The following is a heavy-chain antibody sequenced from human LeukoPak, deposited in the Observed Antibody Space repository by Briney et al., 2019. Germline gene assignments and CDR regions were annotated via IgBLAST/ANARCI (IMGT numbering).Heavy chain of an antibody. J-gene: IGHJ4*02. D-gene: IGHD5-18*01. CDR2: ISYDGSNK. Sequence: GGSLTLSCAASGFTFSSYAMHWVGQAPGRGLEGVAVISYDGSNKYYADSVKGRFTISIDNSKKKLYLPMNSLRAEDTAVYYCATTLDTTTVSYYFASWGQGTLVTVSS. CDR3: ATTLDTTTVSYYFAS. V-gene: IGHV3-30-3*01. CDR1: GFTFSSYA.